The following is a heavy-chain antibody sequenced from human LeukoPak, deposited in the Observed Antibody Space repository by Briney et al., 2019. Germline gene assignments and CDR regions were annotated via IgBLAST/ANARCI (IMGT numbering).Heavy chain of an antibody. CDR3: ARDANYGDYRYYYYGMDV. D-gene: IGHD4-17*01. V-gene: IGHV3-33*08. CDR1: GFTFSSYA. CDR2: IWYDGSNK. Sequence: GGSLRLSCAASGFTFSSYATHWVRQAPGKGLEWVAVIWYDGSNKYYADSVKGRLTISRDNSKNTLYLQMNSLRAEDTAVYYCARDANYGDYRYYYYGMDVWGQGTTVTVSS. J-gene: IGHJ6*02.